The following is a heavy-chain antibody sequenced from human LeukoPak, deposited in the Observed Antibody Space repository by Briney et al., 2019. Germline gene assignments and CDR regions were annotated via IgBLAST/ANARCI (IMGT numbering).Heavy chain of an antibody. CDR1: GFTFSSYG. CDR2: ISYDGSNK. Sequence: GGSLRLSCAASGFTFSSYGMHWVRQAPGKGLEWVAVISYDGSNKYYADSVKGRFTISRDNSKNTLYLEMNSLRAEDTAVYYCAKDQALSLDYWGQGTLVTVSS. CDR3: AKDQALSLDY. J-gene: IGHJ4*02. V-gene: IGHV3-30*18.